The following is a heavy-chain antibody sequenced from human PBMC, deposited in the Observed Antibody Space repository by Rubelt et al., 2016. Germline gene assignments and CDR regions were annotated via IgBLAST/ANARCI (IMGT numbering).Heavy chain of an antibody. D-gene: IGHD3-3*01. V-gene: IGHV4-39*01. CDR3: ARLPLDEKDYDFWSGYPTYYFDY. J-gene: IGHJ4*02. Sequence: NPSLKSRVTISVDTSKNQFSLKLSSVTAADTAVYYCARLPLDEKDYDFWSGYPTYYFDYWGQGTLVTVSS.